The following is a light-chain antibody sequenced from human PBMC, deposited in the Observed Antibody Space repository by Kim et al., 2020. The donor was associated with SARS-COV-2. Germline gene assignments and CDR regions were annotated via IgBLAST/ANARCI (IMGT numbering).Light chain of an antibody. CDR2: DVS. CDR3: SSYTTSSTVT. J-gene: IGLJ2*01. Sequence: QSALTQPASVSGSPGQSITISCTGTSSDVGNYNYVSWYRQHPGKAPKLMIYDVSNRPSGVSNRFSGSKSGNTASLTISGLQAEDEANYYCSSYTTSSTVTFGGGTKVTVL. V-gene: IGLV2-14*03. CDR1: SSDVGNYNY.